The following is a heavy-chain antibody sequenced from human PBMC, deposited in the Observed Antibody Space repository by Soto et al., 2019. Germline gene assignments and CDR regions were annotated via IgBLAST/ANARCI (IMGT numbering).Heavy chain of an antibody. V-gene: IGHV3-30*02. J-gene: IGHJ5*02. D-gene: IGHD2-2*01. CDR2: IWYDGSNK. CDR1: GFTFSTYG. CDR3: AKSGRRYCSSTSCYLNWFDA. Sequence: PGGSLRLSCAASGFTFSTYGMHWVRQAPGKGLDWVAVIWYDGSNKYYADSVKGRFTISRDNSKNTRYLQMNSLRVEDTAVYYCAKSGRRYCSSTSCYLNWFDAWGQGTLVTVSS.